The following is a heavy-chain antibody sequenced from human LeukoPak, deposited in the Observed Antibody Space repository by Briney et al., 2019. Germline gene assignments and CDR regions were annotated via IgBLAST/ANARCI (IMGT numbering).Heavy chain of an antibody. D-gene: IGHD3-10*01. CDR3: AKGSVRGVIID. CDR2: ISGSDSGT. J-gene: IGHJ4*02. CDR1: GFTFSNYA. Sequence: GGSLRLSCAASGFTFSNYAMSWVRQAPGKGLEWVSGISGSDSGTYYTDSVMGRFTISRDNSKNTLYLQMNSLRAEDTAVYYCAKGSVRGVIIDWGQGTLVTVSS. V-gene: IGHV3-23*01.